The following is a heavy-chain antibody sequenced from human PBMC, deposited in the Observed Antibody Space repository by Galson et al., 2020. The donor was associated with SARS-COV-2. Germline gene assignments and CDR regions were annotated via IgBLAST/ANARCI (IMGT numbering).Heavy chain of an antibody. V-gene: IGHV3-11*01. J-gene: IGHJ2*01. CDR2: VSPSGRLV. D-gene: IGHD3-10*01. CDR3: ARDGSPVGRGSGWYFDL. CDR1: GFTFSDYD. Sequence: GESLKISCAASGFTFSDYDMSWIRQAPGKGLEWISFVSPSGRLVYYADSVKGRFSISRDNAKKSLYLQVNSLRDDDTAVYYCARDGSPVGRGSGWYFDLWGRGTLVTVSS.